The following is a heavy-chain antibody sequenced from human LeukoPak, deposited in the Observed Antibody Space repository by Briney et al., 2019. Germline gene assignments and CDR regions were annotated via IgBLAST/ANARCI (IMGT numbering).Heavy chain of an antibody. J-gene: IGHJ4*02. CDR2: ISYDGSNK. Sequence: QPGGSLRLSCAASGFTFSSYAMHWVRQAPGKGLEWVAVISYDGSNKYYADSVKGRFTISRDNSRNTLYVQMKSLRAEDTAVYYCARDRYGGLLYRVLWYWGQGTLVTVSS. CDR3: ARDRYGGLLYRVLWY. CDR1: GFTFSSYA. V-gene: IGHV3-30*04. D-gene: IGHD4-23*01.